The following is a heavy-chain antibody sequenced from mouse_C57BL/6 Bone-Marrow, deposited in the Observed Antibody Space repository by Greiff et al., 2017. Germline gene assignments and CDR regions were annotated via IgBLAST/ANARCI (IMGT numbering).Heavy chain of an antibody. CDR3: TTSIYYGNFNYAMDY. J-gene: IGHJ4*01. CDR2: IDPENGDT. D-gene: IGHD2-1*01. V-gene: IGHV14-4*01. Sequence: EVKLMESGAELVRPGASVKLSCTASGFNIKDDYMHWVKQRPEQGLEWIGWIDPENGDTEYASKFQGKATITADTSSNTAYLQLSSLTSEDTAVYYCTTSIYYGNFNYAMDYWGQGTSVTVSS. CDR1: GFNIKDDY.